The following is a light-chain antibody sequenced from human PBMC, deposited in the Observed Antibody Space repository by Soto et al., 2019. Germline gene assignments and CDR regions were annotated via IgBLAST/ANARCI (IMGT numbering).Light chain of an antibody. V-gene: IGKV3-11*01. J-gene: IGKJ5*01. CDR2: DAS. CDR3: QQRSNGSPVIT. Sequence: IVLTQSPGTLSLCPGERATLSCRSSQSVSSYLAGYQQKPGQSPRLLIYDASNRATGIPARFSGSGSGTDFTLTISSLESEDFAVYYCQQRSNGSPVITSVEGRRLEI. CDR1: QSVSSY.